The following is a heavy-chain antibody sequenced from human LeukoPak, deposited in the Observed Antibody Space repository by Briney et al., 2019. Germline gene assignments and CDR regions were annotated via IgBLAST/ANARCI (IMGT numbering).Heavy chain of an antibody. J-gene: IGHJ4*02. CDR1: GFIFSSYA. CDR2: ISGSGGRT. V-gene: IGHV3-23*01. Sequence: GXXLRLSCAASGFIFSSYAMSWVRQAPGKGLEWVSAISGSGGRTYYADSVKGRFTISRDNSKNTLYLQMNSLRAEDTAVYYCAKDRPRYPGWTIDYWGQGTLVTVSS. D-gene: IGHD3-16*02. CDR3: AKDRPRYPGWTIDY.